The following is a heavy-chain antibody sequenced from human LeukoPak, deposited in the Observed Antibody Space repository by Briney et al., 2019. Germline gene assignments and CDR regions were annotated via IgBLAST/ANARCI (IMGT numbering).Heavy chain of an antibody. CDR2: IYSGGST. Sequence: AGGSLRLSCAASGFTVSSNYMSWVRQAPGKGLEWVSVIYSGGSTYYADSVKGRFTISRDNSKNTLYLQMNSLRAEDTAVYYCAREATSGDYSYYYYYMDVWGKGTTVTVSS. CDR1: GFTVSSNY. V-gene: IGHV3-66*02. CDR3: AREATSGDYSYYYYYMDV. D-gene: IGHD4-17*01. J-gene: IGHJ6*03.